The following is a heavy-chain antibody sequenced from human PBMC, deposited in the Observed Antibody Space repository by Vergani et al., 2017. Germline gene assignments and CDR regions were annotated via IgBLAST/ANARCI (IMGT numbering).Heavy chain of an antibody. J-gene: IGHJ4*02. CDR3: AKDHSRWSSGWSNGDY. V-gene: IGHV3-33*06. D-gene: IGHD6-19*01. CDR2: TWYEGNNN. CDR1: SFKLGDYG. Sequence: QVQLVESGGGVVQPGRSLRLSCTPSSFKLGDYGMHWVRQAPGRGLEWVSMTWYEGNNNYYADSVKGRFTISRDNSKNTLYLQMNSMRAEDTAVYYCAKDHSRWSSGWSNGDYWGQGTLVTVSS.